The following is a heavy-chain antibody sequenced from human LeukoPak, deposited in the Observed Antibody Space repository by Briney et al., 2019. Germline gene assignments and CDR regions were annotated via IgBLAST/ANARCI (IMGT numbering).Heavy chain of an antibody. CDR3: AKGYYYDSSTFDY. CDR2: ISSSSSYI. CDR1: GFTFSSYS. Sequence: PGGSLRLSCAASGFTFSSYSMNWVRQAPGKGLEWVSSISSSSSYIYYADSVRGRFTISRDNSKNTLYLQMNSLRAEDTAVYYCAKGYYYDSSTFDYWGQGTLVTVSS. J-gene: IGHJ4*02. D-gene: IGHD3-22*01. V-gene: IGHV3-21*04.